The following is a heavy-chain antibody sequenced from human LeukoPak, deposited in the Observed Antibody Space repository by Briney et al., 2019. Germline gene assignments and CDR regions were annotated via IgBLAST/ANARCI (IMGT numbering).Heavy chain of an antibody. CDR1: RFTLSSYD. CDR2: IGTAGDT. D-gene: IGHD3-10*01. V-gene: IGHV3-13*04. J-gene: IGHJ3*02. CDR3: ARARFGDHAFDM. Sequence: QPGRSLRLSCTASRFTLSSYDMHWVRQATGKGLEWVSAIGTAGDTYYPGSVKGRFTISRENAKNSLYLQMNSLRAGDTAVYYCARARFGDHAFDMWGQGTMVTVSS.